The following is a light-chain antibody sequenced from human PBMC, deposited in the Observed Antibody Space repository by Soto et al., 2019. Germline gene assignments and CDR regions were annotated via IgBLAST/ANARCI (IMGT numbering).Light chain of an antibody. Sequence: LTQSPGTLSLSPGERSTLSCRAIESVSSSYLAWYQQKPGGPPRLLIFGASSSATAIPDRFSGSGSWTDFTLTISRLEPEDFAVYYCQQYGSSPPVTFGQGTRLEIK. J-gene: IGKJ5*01. CDR1: ESVSSSY. CDR3: QQYGSSPPVT. V-gene: IGKV3-20*01. CDR2: GAS.